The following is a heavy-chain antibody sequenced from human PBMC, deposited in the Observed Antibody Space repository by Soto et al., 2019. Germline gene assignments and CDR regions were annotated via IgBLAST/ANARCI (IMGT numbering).Heavy chain of an antibody. J-gene: IGHJ4*02. Sequence: PSETLSLTCTGSGGSISSYYWSWIRQPPGKGLEWIGYIYYSGSTNYNPSLKSRVTISVDTSKNQFSLKLSSVTAADTAVYYCARDFKRYSSPPAPLEYWGLGTLVTVSS. V-gene: IGHV4-59*12. D-gene: IGHD6-13*01. CDR3: ARDFKRYSSPPAPLEY. CDR1: GGSISSYY. CDR2: IYYSGST.